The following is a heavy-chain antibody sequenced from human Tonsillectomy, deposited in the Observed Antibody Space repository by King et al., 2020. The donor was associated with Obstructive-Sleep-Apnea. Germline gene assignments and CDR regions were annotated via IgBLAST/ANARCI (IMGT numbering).Heavy chain of an antibody. CDR2: IRYDGSNK. V-gene: IGHV3-30*02. D-gene: IGHD2/OR15-2a*01. Sequence: VQLVESGGGVVQPGRSLRLSCAASGFTFSDYGMHWVRQAPGKGLEWVAFIRYDGSNKYYADSVRGRFTISGDNSKNTLYLEMNSLRAEDTAVYYCSMLDYWGGGTLVTVSS. J-gene: IGHJ4*02. CDR3: SMLDY. CDR1: GFTFSDYG.